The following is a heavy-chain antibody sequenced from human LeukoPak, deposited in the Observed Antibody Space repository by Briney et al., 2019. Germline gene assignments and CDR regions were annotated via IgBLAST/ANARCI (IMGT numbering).Heavy chain of an antibody. D-gene: IGHD1-1*01. CDR3: ARDHNYAFDN. J-gene: IGHJ4*02. CDR2: IGIDSGNT. Sequence: PGGSLRLSCTASGFPFIEYSMNWVRQAPGKGLEWISYIGIDSGNTKYADSVRGRFTISADKAKHSLYLQMNSLRVEDTAVYYCARDHNYAFDNWGQGTLVSVAS. CDR1: GFPFIEYS. V-gene: IGHV3-48*01.